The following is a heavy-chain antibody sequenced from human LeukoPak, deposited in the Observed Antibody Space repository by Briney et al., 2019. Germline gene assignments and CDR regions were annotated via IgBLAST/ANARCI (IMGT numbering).Heavy chain of an antibody. CDR3: ARTTYSSWNWFDP. Sequence: SETLSLTCTVSGGSISSGSYYWSWIRQPTGKGLEWIGRIYTSGSTNYNPSLKSRVTMSVDTSKNQFSLKLSSVTAADTAVYCCARTTYSSWNWFDPWGQGTLVTVSS. D-gene: IGHD6-6*01. CDR1: GGSISSGSYY. CDR2: IYTSGST. J-gene: IGHJ5*02. V-gene: IGHV4-61*02.